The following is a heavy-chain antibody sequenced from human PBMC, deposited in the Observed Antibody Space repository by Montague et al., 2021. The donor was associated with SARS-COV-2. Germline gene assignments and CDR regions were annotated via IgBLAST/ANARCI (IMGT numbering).Heavy chain of an antibody. CDR3: ARIPVGSKYYFDF. CDR2: TYYRSKWYN. J-gene: IGHJ4*02. D-gene: IGHD2-2*01. V-gene: IGHV6-1*01. CDR1: GDSVSRNSAA. Sequence: CAISGDSVSRNSAAWNWIRQSPSRGLEWLGRTYYRSKWYNDYAVSVKSRITISPDTSKNQISLQLNSVTPEDTAVYYCARIPVGSKYYFDFWGQGTLVTVSS.